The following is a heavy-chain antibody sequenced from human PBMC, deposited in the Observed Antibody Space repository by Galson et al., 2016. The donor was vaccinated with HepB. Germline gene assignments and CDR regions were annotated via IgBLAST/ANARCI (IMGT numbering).Heavy chain of an antibody. CDR3: ARDAESVDSSGSNLDY. CDR1: GDSVSSKSAA. V-gene: IGHV6-1*01. CDR2: TYYRSKWYS. D-gene: IGHD3-22*01. J-gene: IGHJ4*02. Sequence: CAISGDSVSSKSAAWNWIRQSPSRGLEWLGRTYYRSKWYSDYAVSLKSRISINPDTSKNQFSLQLNSVTPEDTAVYYCARDAESVDSSGSNLDYWGQGTLVTVSS.